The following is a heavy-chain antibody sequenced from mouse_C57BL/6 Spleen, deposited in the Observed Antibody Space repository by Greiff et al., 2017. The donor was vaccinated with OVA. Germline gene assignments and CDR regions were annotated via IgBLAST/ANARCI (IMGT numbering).Heavy chain of an antibody. J-gene: IGHJ3*01. CDR1: GYTFTSYD. D-gene: IGHD2-4*01. CDR2: IYPRDGST. V-gene: IGHV1-85*01. CDR3: ARSIYYDYDPFAY. Sequence: VQLQQSGPELVKPGASVKLSCKASGYTFTSYDINWVKQRPGQGLEWIGWIYPRDGSTKYNEKFKGKATLTVDTSSSTAYMELHSLTSEDSAVYFCARSIYYDYDPFAYWGQGTLVTVSA.